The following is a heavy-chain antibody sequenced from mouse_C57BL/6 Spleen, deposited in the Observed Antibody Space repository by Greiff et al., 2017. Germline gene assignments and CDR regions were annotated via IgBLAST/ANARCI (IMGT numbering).Heavy chain of an antibody. V-gene: IGHV2-2*01. J-gene: IGHJ4*01. CDR1: GFSLTSYG. CDR3: ARVYYYGSSYAMDY. Sequence: VKLVESGPGLVQPSQSLSITCTVSGFSLTSYGVHWVRQSPGKGLEWLGVIWSGGSTDYNAAFISRLSISKDNSKSQVFFKMNSLQADDTAIYYCARVYYYGSSYAMDYWGQGTSVTVSS. CDR2: IWSGGST. D-gene: IGHD1-1*01.